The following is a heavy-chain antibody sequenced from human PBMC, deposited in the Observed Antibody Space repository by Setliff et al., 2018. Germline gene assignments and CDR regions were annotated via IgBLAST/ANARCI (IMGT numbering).Heavy chain of an antibody. CDR2: MSLDETNK. CDR1: GFTFTNYI. V-gene: IGHV3-30-3*01. J-gene: IGHJ3*02. D-gene: IGHD5-12*01. Sequence: PGGSLRLSCAASGFTFTNYIIHWVRQAPGKGLEWVAVMSLDETNKYYADSVRGRFTISRDISKNTLYLQMNSLRAEDTAVYYCAKGGRRWLQFDAFDIWGQGTMVTVSS. CDR3: AKGGRRWLQFDAFDI.